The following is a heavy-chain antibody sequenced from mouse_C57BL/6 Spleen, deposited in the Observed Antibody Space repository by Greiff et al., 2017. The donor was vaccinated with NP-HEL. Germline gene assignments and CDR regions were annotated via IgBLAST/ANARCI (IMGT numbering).Heavy chain of an antibody. CDR3: TRATVVDWYFDV. CDR1: GFNIKDDY. CDR2: IDPENGDT. J-gene: IGHJ1*03. D-gene: IGHD1-1*01. V-gene: IGHV14-4*01. Sequence: EVMLVESGAELVRPGASVKLSCTASGFNIKDDYMHWVKQRPEQGLEWIGWIDPENGDTEYASKFQGKATITADTSSNTAYLQLSSLTSEDTAVYYCTRATVVDWYFDVWGTGTTVTVSS.